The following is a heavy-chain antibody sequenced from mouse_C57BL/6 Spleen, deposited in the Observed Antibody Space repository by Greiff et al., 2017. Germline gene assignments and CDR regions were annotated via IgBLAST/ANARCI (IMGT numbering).Heavy chain of an antibody. D-gene: IGHD2-3*01. CDR3: ARSPDGPTFAY. J-gene: IGHJ3*01. CDR1: GYTFTDYE. V-gene: IGHV1-15*01. Sequence: VQLQQSGAELVRPGASVTLSCKASGYTFTDYEMHWVKQTPVHGLEWIGAIDPETGGTAYNQKFKGKAILTADKSSSTAYMQLSSLTSEESAVYYCARSPDGPTFAYWGQGTLVTVSA. CDR2: IDPETGGT.